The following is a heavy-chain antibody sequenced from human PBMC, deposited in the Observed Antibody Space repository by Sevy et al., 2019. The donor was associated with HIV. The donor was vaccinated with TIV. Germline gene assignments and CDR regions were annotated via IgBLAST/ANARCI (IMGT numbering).Heavy chain of an antibody. CDR1: GFTFSDYG. CDR3: GKRRTTGMTDWFDS. V-gene: IGHV3-23*01. CDR2: ISNSGAGT. Sequence: GGSLRLSCAASGFTFSDYGMTWVRQAPGKGLECVSSISNSGAGTYYADSVKGRFIISRDNSKNTVCLQMNSLRAEDTALYYCGKRRTTGMTDWFDSWGQRTLVTVSS. J-gene: IGHJ5*01. D-gene: IGHD1-1*01.